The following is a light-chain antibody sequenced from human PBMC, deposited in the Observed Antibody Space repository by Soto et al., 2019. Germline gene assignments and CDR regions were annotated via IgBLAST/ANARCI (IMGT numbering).Light chain of an antibody. CDR2: DAS. J-gene: IGKJ1*01. CDR3: QRYNHTKNPWM. CDR1: QTISAR. V-gene: IGKV1-5*01. Sequence: DIQATQSPPTLSASVGDRVTITCLASQTISARMAWYQQKPGKAPKLLVYDASTLQRGVASRFSGSGSGTEFTLIISGLPPDHAASYYCQRYNHTKNPWMFGQWRKVDIK.